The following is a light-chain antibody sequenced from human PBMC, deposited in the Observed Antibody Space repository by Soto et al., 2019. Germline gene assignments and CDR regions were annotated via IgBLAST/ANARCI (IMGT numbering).Light chain of an antibody. CDR3: QQYNTYSWT. J-gene: IGKJ1*01. CDR2: KAS. CDR1: LSISSW. V-gene: IGKV1-5*03. Sequence: QLTQSPSTLSSSNGDKVTSTCRASLSISSWLAWYQQKPGEAPNLLIYKASTLESGVPSRFSGSGSGTEFTLTISGLQPDDFATYYCQQYNTYSWTFGQGTKVDVK.